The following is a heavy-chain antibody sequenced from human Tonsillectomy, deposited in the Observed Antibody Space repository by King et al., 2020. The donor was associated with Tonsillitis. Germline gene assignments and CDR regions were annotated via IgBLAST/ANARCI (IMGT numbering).Heavy chain of an antibody. D-gene: IGHD3-10*01. CDR3: AKPPRGSGYYGIGCYQWNYYFDH. J-gene: IGHJ4*02. Sequence: VQLVESGGGLVQPGRSLRLSCAASGFTFDDFAMHWVRQVPGKGLEWVSGISWNSGSVAYADSVKGRFTISRYNDKNYLYLQMNSLRAEDTAFYYCAKPPRGSGYYGIGCYQWNYYFDHWGQGTLVTVSS. CDR1: GFTFDDFA. V-gene: IGHV3-9*01. CDR2: ISWNSGSV.